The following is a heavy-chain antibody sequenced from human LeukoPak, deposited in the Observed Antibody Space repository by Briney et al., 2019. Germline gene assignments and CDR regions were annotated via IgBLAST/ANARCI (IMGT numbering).Heavy chain of an antibody. CDR1: GYTFTSYD. CDR3: ARGEVGATEFDY. CDR2: MNPNSGNT. D-gene: IGHD1-26*01. Sequence: ASVKVSCKDSGYTFTSYDINWVRQATGQGLEWMGWMNPNSGNTGYAQKFQGRVTVTKNTSISTAYMELSSLRSEDTALYYCARGEVGATEFDYWGQGTLVTVSS. J-gene: IGHJ4*02. V-gene: IGHV1-8*01.